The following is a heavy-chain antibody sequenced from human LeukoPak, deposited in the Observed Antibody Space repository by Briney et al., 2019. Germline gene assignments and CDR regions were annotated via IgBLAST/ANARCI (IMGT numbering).Heavy chain of an antibody. CDR2: IKQDGSEK. D-gene: IGHD3-9*01. J-gene: IGHJ6*02. V-gene: IGHV3-7*05. CDR1: GFTVSSNY. CDR3: ARDLFPYYDILTGYVYYYGMDV. Sequence: GGSLRLSCAASGFTVSSNYMSWVRQAPGKGLEWVANIKQDGSEKYYVDSVKGRFTISRDNAKNSLYLQMNSLRAEDTAVYYCARDLFPYYDILTGYVYYYGMDVWGQGTTVTVSS.